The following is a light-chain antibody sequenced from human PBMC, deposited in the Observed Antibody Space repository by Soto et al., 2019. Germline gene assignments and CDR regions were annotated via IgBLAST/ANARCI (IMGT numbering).Light chain of an antibody. J-gene: IGLJ2*01. CDR1: SSDVGGYKY. CDR3: SSYGGTNNLL. CDR2: EVH. V-gene: IGLV2-8*01. Sequence: QSALTQPPSASGSPGQSVTISCTGTSSDVGGYKYVSWYQQHPGKAPKLMIFEVHKRPSGVPDRFSGSKSDNTASLTVSGLQAEDEADYYCSSYGGTNNLLFGGGTQLTVL.